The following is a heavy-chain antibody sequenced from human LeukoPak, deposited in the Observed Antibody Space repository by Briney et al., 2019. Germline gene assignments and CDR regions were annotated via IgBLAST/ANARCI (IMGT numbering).Heavy chain of an antibody. CDR3: ARAQPLYYDFWSGYYPHYYYYGMDV. CDR2: ISSSSSYI. V-gene: IGHV3-21*01. J-gene: IGHJ6*02. CDR1: GFTFSSYS. D-gene: IGHD3-3*01. Sequence: GGSLRLSCAASGFTFSSYSMNWVRQAPGKGLEWVSSISSSSSYIYYADSVKGRFTISRDNAKNSQYLQMNSLRAEDTAVYYCARAQPLYYDFWSGYYPHYYYYGMDVWGQGTTVTVSS.